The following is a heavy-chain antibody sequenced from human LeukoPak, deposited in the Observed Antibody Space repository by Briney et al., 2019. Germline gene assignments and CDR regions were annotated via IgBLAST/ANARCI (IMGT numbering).Heavy chain of an antibody. CDR1: GYTFTSYD. D-gene: IGHD6-13*01. J-gene: IGHJ4*02. CDR3: ARALAARYYFDY. V-gene: IGHV1-8*01. CDR2: MNPNSGNT. Sequence: ASVKVSCKASGYTFTSYDINWVRQATGQGLEWMGWMNPNSGNTGYAQKFQGRVTMTRNTSISTAYMELSSLRSEDTAVYYCARALAARYYFDYWGQGTLVTVSS.